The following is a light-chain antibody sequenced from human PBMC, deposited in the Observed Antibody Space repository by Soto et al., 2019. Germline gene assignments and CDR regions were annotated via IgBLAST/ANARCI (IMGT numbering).Light chain of an antibody. J-gene: IGKJ2*01. CDR2: DAS. CDR3: QQYNNCPPRYT. V-gene: IGKV3-15*01. Sequence: EIVMTQSPATLSVSPGERATLSCRSSQSVSSNLAWYQQNPGQAPRLLIYDASTRATGIPYRFSGSGSGTESNLTISSLQSEDFAVYYCQQYNNCPPRYTFGQGTKLEIK. CDR1: QSVSSN.